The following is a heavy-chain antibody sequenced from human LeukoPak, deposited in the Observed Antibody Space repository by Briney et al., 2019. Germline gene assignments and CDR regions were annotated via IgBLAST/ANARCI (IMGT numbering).Heavy chain of an antibody. J-gene: IGHJ6*02. CDR1: GFTFSSYG. V-gene: IGHV3-30*02. CDR2: IRYDGSNK. Sequence: GGSLRLSCAASGFTFSSYGLHWVRQAPGKGLEWVAFIRYDGSNKYYADSVKGRFTISRDNAKNTVYLQMNSLRTEDTAVYYCARGLPNYYGMDVWGQGTTVTVSS. CDR3: ARGLPNYYGMDV.